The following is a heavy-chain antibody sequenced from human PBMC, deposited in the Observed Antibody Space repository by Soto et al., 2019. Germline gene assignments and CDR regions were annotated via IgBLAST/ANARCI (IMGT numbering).Heavy chain of an antibody. D-gene: IGHD6-19*01. CDR1: GFTLSAYG. V-gene: IGHV3-30*03. CDR3: ARDWGSSGWYNWFDP. J-gene: IGHJ5*02. CDR2: TSHDGSQK. Sequence: GGSPRLSCAASGFTLSAYGIHWVRQAPGQGLEWVAMTSHDGSQKHYADSVKGRFSMSRDSSKNTLFLQMDSLRPEDTALYYCARDWGSSGWYNWFDPWGQGTLVTVSS.